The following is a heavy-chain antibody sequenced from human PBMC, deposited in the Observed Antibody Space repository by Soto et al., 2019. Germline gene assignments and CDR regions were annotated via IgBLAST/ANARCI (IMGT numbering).Heavy chain of an antibody. J-gene: IGHJ4*02. CDR1: GGSVSSGSYY. CDR3: ARDRIVPRGLFDY. V-gene: IGHV4-61*01. CDR2: IYYSGST. D-gene: IGHD2-8*01. Sequence: PSETLSLTCTVSGGSVSSGSYYWSWIRQPPGKGLEWIGYIYYSGSTNYNPSLKSRVTISIDTSKNQFSLKLSSVTAADTAVYYCARDRIVPRGLFDYWGQGTLVTVSS.